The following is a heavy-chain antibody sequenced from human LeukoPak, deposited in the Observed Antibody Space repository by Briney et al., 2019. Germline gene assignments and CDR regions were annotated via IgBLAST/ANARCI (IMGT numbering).Heavy chain of an antibody. D-gene: IGHD3-3*01. CDR2: IYYSGST. CDR1: GGSISSCY. CDR3: ARGITIFGVVSSAFDI. Sequence: SETLSLTCTVSGGSISSCYWSWIRQSPGKGPEWIGYIYYSGSTNYNPSPKSRVTISVDTSKNQFSLKLSSVTAADTAVYYCARGITIFGVVSSAFDIWGQGTVVTVSS. V-gene: IGHV4-59*08. J-gene: IGHJ3*02.